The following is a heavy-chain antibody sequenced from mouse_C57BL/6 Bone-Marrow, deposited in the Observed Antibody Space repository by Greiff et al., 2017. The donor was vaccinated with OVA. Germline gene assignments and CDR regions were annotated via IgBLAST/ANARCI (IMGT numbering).Heavy chain of an antibody. CDR1: GYTFTEYT. Sequence: VQLQESGAELVKPGASVKLSCKASGYTFTEYTIHWVKQRSGQGLEWIGWFYPGSGSIKYNEKFKDKATLTADKSSSTVYMELSRFTSEDSAVYFCARHEAPLYDYDGYYAMGYWGQGTSVTVSS. J-gene: IGHJ4*01. CDR2: FYPGSGSI. V-gene: IGHV1-62-2*01. CDR3: ARHEAPLYDYDGYYAMGY. D-gene: IGHD2-4*01.